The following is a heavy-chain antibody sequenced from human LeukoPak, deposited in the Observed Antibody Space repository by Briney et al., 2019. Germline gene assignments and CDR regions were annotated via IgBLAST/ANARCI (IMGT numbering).Heavy chain of an antibody. J-gene: IGHJ5*02. Sequence: PSETLSLTCTHSLGCLHHRNYLLPWIRQPPGKGLEWIGSVYYSGSTYYNPSLKSRVTIFVDTSKNQFFLNLSSVTAADTAVFYCVRHKGAVANTYWFDPWGQGTLVTVSS. V-gene: IGHV4-39*01. D-gene: IGHD6-19*01. CDR3: VRHKGAVANTYWFDP. CDR1: LGCLHHRNYL. CDR2: VYYSGST.